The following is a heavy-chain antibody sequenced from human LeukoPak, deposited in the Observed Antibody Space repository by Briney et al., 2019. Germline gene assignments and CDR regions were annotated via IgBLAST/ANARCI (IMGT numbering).Heavy chain of an antibody. CDR1: GGSISSSSYY. CDR3: ARDYCTNGVCGLDIDP. V-gene: IGHV4-39*07. Sequence: SETLSLTCTVSGGSISSSSYYWGWIRQPPGKGLEWIGSIHYSGTTYYNPSLKSRVTISVDTSKNQFSLKLTSVTAADTAVYYCARDYCTNGVCGLDIDPWGQGTLVTVSS. CDR2: IHYSGTT. J-gene: IGHJ5*02. D-gene: IGHD2-8*01.